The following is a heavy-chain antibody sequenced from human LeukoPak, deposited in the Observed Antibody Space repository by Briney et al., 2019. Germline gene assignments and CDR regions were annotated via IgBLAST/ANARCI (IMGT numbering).Heavy chain of an antibody. V-gene: IGHV3-30*18. Sequence: GGSLRLSCAASGFTFSSYAMHWVRQAPGKGLEWVAVISYDGTNKYYADSVKGRFNISRDNSKNTVYLQVNSLRAEDTAVYYCAKGRYYPKDFFDYWGQGTLVTVSS. CDR2: ISYDGTNK. CDR3: AKGRYYPKDFFDY. D-gene: IGHD3-10*01. CDR1: GFTFSSYA. J-gene: IGHJ4*02.